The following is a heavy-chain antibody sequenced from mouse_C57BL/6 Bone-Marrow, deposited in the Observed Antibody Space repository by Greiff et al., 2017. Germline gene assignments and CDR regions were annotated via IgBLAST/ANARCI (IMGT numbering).Heavy chain of an antibody. CDR3: ARGDYYGSSYDAMDY. Sequence: QVQLQQSGAELARPGASVKLSCKASGYTFTSYGISWVKQRPGQGLEWIGEIYPRSGNTYYNEKFKGKATLTADKSSSTAYMELRSLTSEDSAVYFCARGDYYGSSYDAMDYWGQGTSVTVSS. V-gene: IGHV1-81*01. D-gene: IGHD1-1*01. CDR1: GYTFTSYG. CDR2: IYPRSGNT. J-gene: IGHJ4*01.